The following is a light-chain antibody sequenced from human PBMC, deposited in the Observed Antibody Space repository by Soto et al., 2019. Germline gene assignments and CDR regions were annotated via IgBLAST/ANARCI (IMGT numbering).Light chain of an antibody. CDR2: SAS. V-gene: IGKV2-28*01. J-gene: IGKJ3*01. Sequence: DIVMTQSPLSLPVTPGEPASISCTSSQSLLYIDGYNYLDWYLQKPGQPPKLLIYSASNRASGVTARFSGSGLGTDFTLKIGRVEAEDVGVYFCMQARQTPFTFGPGTKVDIK. CDR1: QSLLYIDGYNY. CDR3: MQARQTPFT.